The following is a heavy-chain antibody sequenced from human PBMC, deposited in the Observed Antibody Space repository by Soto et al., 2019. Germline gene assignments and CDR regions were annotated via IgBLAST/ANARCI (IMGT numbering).Heavy chain of an antibody. V-gene: IGHV3-21*06. CDR2: ISSTTNYI. CDR3: ARESEDLTSNFDY. CDR1: GFTFTRYS. Sequence: GGSLRLSCVASGFTFTRYSMNWVRQAPGKGLEWVSSISSTTNYIHYGDPMKGRFTISRDNAKNSLYLEMNSLRAEDTAVYYCARESEDLTSNFDYWGQGTLVTVSS. J-gene: IGHJ4*02.